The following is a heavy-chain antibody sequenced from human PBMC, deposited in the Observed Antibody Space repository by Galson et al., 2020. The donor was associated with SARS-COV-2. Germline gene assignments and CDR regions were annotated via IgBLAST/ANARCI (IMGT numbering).Heavy chain of an antibody. CDR2: IYYSGRT. Sequence: SETLSLTCTVSGYSVSTTNYWGWVRQPPGDGLEWIGNIYYSGRTYYNPSLKSRFTMSLDTSKNQLSLRLSSVTAADTAIYYCASGGSREFDAFNLWGQGTMVTVSS. V-gene: IGHV4-28*01. CDR3: ASGGSREFDAFNL. J-gene: IGHJ3*01. CDR1: GYSVSTTNY. D-gene: IGHD2-15*01.